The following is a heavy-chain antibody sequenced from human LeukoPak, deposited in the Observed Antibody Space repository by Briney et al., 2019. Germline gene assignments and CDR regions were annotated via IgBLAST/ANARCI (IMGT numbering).Heavy chain of an antibody. V-gene: IGHV3-30-3*01. D-gene: IGHD1-26*01. J-gene: IGHJ1*01. Sequence: GRSLRLSCAASGFTFSSYAMHRVRQAPGKGLEWVAVISYDGSNKYYADSVKGRFTISRDNSKNTLYLQMNSLRAEDTAVYYCARGLDLMGATTCFQHWGQGTLVTVS. CDR2: ISYDGSNK. CDR1: GFTFSSYA. CDR3: ARGLDLMGATTCFQH.